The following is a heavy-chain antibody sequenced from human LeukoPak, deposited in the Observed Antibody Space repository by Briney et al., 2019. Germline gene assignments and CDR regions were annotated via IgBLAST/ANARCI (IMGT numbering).Heavy chain of an antibody. CDR3: ARVDDSSGTYYFDY. CDR2: IYYSGST. V-gene: IGHV4-59*01. D-gene: IGHD3-22*01. J-gene: IGHJ4*02. Sequence: SETLSLTCTVSGGSISSYYWSWIRQPPGKGLEWIGSIYYSGSTYYNPSLKSRVTISVDTSKNQFSLKLSSVTAADTAVYYCARVDDSSGTYYFDYWGQGTLVTVSS. CDR1: GGSISSYY.